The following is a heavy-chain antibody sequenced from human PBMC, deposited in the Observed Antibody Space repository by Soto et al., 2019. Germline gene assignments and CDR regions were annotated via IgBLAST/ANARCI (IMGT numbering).Heavy chain of an antibody. CDR3: VRDQDSRGYSVFNL. D-gene: IGHD3-22*01. V-gene: IGHV3-74*01. CDR2: ISNDGTGT. J-gene: IGHJ5*02. Sequence: WVSKRKGKGLEWVSRISNDGTGTTYADSVQGRFTVSRDNSKTTVYLQMNRLRPEDTAVYFCVRDQDSRGYSVFNLWGQGTQVTVSS.